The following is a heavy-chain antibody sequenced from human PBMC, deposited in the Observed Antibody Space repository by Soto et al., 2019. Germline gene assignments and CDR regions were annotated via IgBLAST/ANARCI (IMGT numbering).Heavy chain of an antibody. CDR1: GFLLTAPGVG. J-gene: IGHJ2*01. CDR3: AHEISDEHFSFDL. CDR2: IYWDDDK. D-gene: IGHD1-26*01. Sequence: QISLKESGPTLVKPTQTLTLTCTFSGFLLTAPGVGVGWIRQPPGKALEWLALIYWDDDKRYSPSLKGRLTSNRDTSKNQVVLTKTNMDPVDTATDYCAHEISDEHFSFDLWGRGTLVTVSS. V-gene: IGHV2-5*02.